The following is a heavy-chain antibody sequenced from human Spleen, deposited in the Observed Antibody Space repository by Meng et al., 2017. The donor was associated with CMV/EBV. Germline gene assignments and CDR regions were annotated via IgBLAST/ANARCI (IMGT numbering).Heavy chain of an antibody. CDR2: LNPTTGGT. J-gene: IGHJ5*02. V-gene: IGHV1-2*02. Sequence: SCKASGYTFTSYDINWVRQATGQGLEWMGWLNPTTGGTNYAQKFQGRVTMTRDTSISTAYMELSRLRSDDTATYYCARDRAGAWFDPWGQGTLVTVSS. CDR1: GYTFTSYD. D-gene: IGHD1-26*01. CDR3: ARDRAGAWFDP.